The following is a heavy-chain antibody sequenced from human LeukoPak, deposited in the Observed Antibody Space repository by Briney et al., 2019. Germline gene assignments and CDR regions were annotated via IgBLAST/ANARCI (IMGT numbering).Heavy chain of an antibody. V-gene: IGHV4-59*11. CDR2: IYYSGST. CDR3: ARADSSGYLYWYFDL. D-gene: IGHD3-22*01. CDR1: GGSISSHY. Sequence: SETLSLTCNVSGGSISSHYWSWIRQPPGKGLEWIGYIYYSGSTNYNPSLKSRVTISVDTSKNQFSLKLSSVTAADTAVYYCARADSSGYLYWYFDLWGRGTLVTVSS. J-gene: IGHJ2*01.